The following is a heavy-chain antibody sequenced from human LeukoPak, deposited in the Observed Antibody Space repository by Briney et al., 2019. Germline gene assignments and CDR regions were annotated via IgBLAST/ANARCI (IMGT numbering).Heavy chain of an antibody. V-gene: IGHV3-23*01. J-gene: IGHJ4*02. CDR2: ISGSGGSA. CDR1: GFTFSNYA. D-gene: IGHD4-23*01. CDR3: AKDLDYGGNSGLDY. Sequence: GGSLRLSSAASGFTFSNYAMSWVRQAPGKGLEWVSAISGSGGSAYYADSVKGRFTISRDNAKNSLYLQMNSLRAEDMALYYCAKDLDYGGNSGLDYWGQGTLVTVSS.